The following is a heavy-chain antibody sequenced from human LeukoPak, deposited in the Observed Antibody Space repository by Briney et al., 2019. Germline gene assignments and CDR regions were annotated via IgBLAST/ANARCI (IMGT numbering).Heavy chain of an antibody. Sequence: GGSLRLSCAASGFTFSGSAMHWVRQASGKGLEWVGRIRSKANSYATAYAASVKGGFTISRDDSKNTAYLQMNSLKTEDTAVYYCTRQIDSSGWYYFYYWGQGTLVTVSS. V-gene: IGHV3-73*01. D-gene: IGHD6-19*01. J-gene: IGHJ4*02. CDR3: TRQIDSSGWYYFYY. CDR1: GFTFSGSA. CDR2: IRSKANSYAT.